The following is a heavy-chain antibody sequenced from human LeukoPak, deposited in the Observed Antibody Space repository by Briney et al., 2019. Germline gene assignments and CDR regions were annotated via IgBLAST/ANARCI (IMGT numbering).Heavy chain of an antibody. Sequence: ASVKVSCKASGYTFTSYDINWVRQATGQGLEWMGWMNPNSGNTGYAQKFQGRVTMTRNTSISTAYMELSSLRSEDTAVYYCARARGILTGYYGRDTPAFDPWGQGTLVTVSS. CDR3: ARARGILTGYYGRDTPAFDP. D-gene: IGHD3-9*01. CDR2: MNPNSGNT. V-gene: IGHV1-8*01. CDR1: GYTFTSYD. J-gene: IGHJ5*02.